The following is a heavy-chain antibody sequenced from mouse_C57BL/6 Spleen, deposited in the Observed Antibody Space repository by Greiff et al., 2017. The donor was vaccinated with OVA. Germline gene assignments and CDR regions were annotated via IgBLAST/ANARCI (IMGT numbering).Heavy chain of an antibody. CDR1: GYTFTDYN. CDR2: INPNNGGT. J-gene: IGHJ1*03. CDR3: ARRFTTVVAIHWYFDV. V-gene: IGHV1-22*01. Sequence: EVQLQQSGPELVKPGASVKMSCKASGYTFTDYNMHWVKQSHGKSLEWIGYINPNNGGTSYNQKFKGKATLTVNKSSSTAYMELRSLTSEDSAVYYCARRFTTVVAIHWYFDVWGTGTTVTVSS. D-gene: IGHD1-1*01.